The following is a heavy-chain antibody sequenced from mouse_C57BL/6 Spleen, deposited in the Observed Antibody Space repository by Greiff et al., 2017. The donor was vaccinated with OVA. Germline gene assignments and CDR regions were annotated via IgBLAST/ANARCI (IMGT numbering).Heavy chain of an antibody. V-gene: IGHV5-12*01. J-gene: IGHJ2*01. CDR1: GFTFSDYY. Sequence: EVMLVESGGGLVQPGGSLKLSCAASGFTFSDYYMYWVRQTPEKRLEWVAYISNGGGSTYYPDTVKGRFTISRDNAKNTLYLQMSRLKSEDTAMYYCARHLDSSGYFDYWGQGTTLTVSS. CDR2: ISNGGGST. D-gene: IGHD3-2*02. CDR3: ARHLDSSGYFDY.